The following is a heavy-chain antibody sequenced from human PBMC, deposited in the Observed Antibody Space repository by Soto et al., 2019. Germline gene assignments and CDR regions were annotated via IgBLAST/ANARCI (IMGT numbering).Heavy chain of an antibody. Sequence: EVQLVESGGVLVKPGGSLRLSCAASGFTFSSYSMNWVRQAPGKGLEWVSSISSSSSYIYYADSVKGRFTISRDNAKNSLYLQMNSLRAEDTAVYYCARDQPGYSYGYELGYWGQGTLFTVSS. J-gene: IGHJ4*02. V-gene: IGHV3-21*01. D-gene: IGHD5-18*01. CDR2: ISSSSSYI. CDR1: GFTFSSYS. CDR3: ARDQPGYSYGYELGY.